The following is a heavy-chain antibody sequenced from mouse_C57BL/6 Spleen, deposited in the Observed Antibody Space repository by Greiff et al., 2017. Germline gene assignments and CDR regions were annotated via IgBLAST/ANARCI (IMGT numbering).Heavy chain of an antibody. CDR1: GYTFTDYY. D-gene: IGHD2-2*01. V-gene: IGHV1-77*01. J-gene: IGHJ3*01. CDR2: IGPGSGST. CDR3: ARGRYGYDGCRFAY. Sequence: QVQLQQSGAELVKPGASVKISCKASGYTFTDYYINWVKQRPGQGLEWIGKIGPGSGSTYYNEKFKGKATLTADKSSSTAYMQLSSLTSEASAADFCARGRYGYDGCRFAYWGQGTLVTVSA.